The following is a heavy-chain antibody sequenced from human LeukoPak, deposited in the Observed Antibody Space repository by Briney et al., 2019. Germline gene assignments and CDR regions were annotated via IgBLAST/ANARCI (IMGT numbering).Heavy chain of an antibody. CDR2: ISGSGGST. Sequence: SGGSLRLSCAASGFTFNNYAMNWARQAPGKGLEWVSAISGSGGSTYYADSVKGRFTISRDNSKNTLYLQMNSLRAEDTAVYYCAKDRGGYSGYDFDYWGQGTLVTVSS. J-gene: IGHJ4*02. V-gene: IGHV3-23*01. D-gene: IGHD5-12*01. CDR1: GFTFNNYA. CDR3: AKDRGGYSGYDFDY.